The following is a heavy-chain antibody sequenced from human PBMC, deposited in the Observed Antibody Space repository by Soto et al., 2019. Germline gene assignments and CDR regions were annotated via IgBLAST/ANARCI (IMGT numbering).Heavy chain of an antibody. CDR2: IDPSDSQT. CDR1: GYSFAGYW. Sequence: PSEALKISCKGSGYSFAGYWITWVRQMPGKGLEWMGRIDPSDSQTYYSPSFRAHVTISAAKSIPTVFLQWRSLRASDTARSYCARHGAYLFFRPSYSSYVIDVSGQGTMLTV. CDR3: ARHGAYLFFRPSYSSYVIDV. J-gene: IGHJ6*02. V-gene: IGHV5-10-1*01. D-gene: IGHD6-6*01.